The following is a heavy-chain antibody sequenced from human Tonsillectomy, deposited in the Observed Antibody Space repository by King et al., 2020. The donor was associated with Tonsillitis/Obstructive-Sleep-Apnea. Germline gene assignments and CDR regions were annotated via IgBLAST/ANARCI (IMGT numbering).Heavy chain of an antibody. CDR3: ARVGRKEVWSLDH. Sequence: VQLVESGGGLVQPGGSLRLSCAASGFTLSSYWMSWVRKAPGKGLEWVANIKKGGNEKYYVDSVKGRFTISRDNTKNSLYLQMSSLRAEDAAVYYCARVGRKEVWSLDHWGQGTLVTVSS. D-gene: IGHD3-10*01. CDR2: IKKGGNEK. V-gene: IGHV3-7*03. CDR1: GFTLSSYW. J-gene: IGHJ4*02.